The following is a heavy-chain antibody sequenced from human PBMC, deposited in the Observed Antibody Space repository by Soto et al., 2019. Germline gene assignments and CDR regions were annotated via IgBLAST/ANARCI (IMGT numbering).Heavy chain of an antibody. CDR1: GFTFSSYS. D-gene: IGHD5-12*01. CDR3: AAEATILNWFDP. J-gene: IGHJ5*02. Sequence: EVQLVESGGGLVQPGGSLRLSCAASGFTFSSYSMNWVRQAPGKGLEWVSYISGSSSTIYYADSVKGRFTISRDNAKHSLYLQMNSLRAEDTALYHCAAEATILNWFDPWGQGTLVTVSS. CDR2: ISGSSSTI. V-gene: IGHV3-48*01.